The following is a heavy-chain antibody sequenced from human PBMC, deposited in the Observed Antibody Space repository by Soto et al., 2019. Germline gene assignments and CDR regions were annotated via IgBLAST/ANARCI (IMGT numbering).Heavy chain of an antibody. V-gene: IGHV4-31*03. J-gene: IGHJ4*02. D-gene: IGHD3-22*01. Sequence: QVQLQESGPGLVKPSQTLSLTCTVSGGSISSGGYYWSWIRQHPGKGLEWIGYIYYSGSTYYNPSLKSRVTISVDPSKNQFFLKLSSVTAADTAVYFCARGQGKFYYDSSGYSFNFDYWGQGTLVTVSS. CDR3: ARGQGKFYYDSSGYSFNFDY. CDR1: GGSISSGGYY. CDR2: IYYSGST.